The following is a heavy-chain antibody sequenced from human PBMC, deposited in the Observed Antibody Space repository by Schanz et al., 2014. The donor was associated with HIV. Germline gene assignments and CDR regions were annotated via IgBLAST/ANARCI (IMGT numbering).Heavy chain of an antibody. CDR1: GFTVSSNY. CDR3: ARGLPADY. D-gene: IGHD5-18*01. Sequence: EVQLVESGGGLIQPGGSLRLTCVASGFTVSSNYMTWVRQAPGKGLEWVSTTSGSGGRTYYADSVKGRFTISRDNSKNTLYLQMNSLRAEDTAVYYCARGLPADYWGQGTLVTVSS. J-gene: IGHJ4*02. V-gene: IGHV3-23*04. CDR2: TSGSGGRT.